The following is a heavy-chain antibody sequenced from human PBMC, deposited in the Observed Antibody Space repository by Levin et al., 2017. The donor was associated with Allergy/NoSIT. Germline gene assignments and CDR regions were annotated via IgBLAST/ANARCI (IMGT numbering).Heavy chain of an antibody. J-gene: IGHJ4*02. CDR3: TFLRYFDWPPRY. CDR2: IKSKTDGGTT. D-gene: IGHD3-9*01. Sequence: GESLKISCAASGFTFSNAWMSWVRQAPGKGLEWVGRIKSKTDGGTTDYAAPVKGRFTISRDDSKNTLYLQMNSLKTEDTAVYYCTFLRYFDWPPRYWGQGTLVTVSS. CDR1: GFTFSNAW. V-gene: IGHV3-15*01.